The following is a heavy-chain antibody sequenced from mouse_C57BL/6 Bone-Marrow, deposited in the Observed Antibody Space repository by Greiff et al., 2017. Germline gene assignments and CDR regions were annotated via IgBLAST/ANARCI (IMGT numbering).Heavy chain of an antibody. D-gene: IGHD1-1*01. CDR1: GYTLTDYY. V-gene: IGHV1-26*01. CDR3: ARGNYYGSSQPYAMDY. Sequence: EVQLQQSGPELVKPGASVKISCKSSGYTLTDYYMNWVKQSHGKSLSWICDIIPNNGGSSYNQKFKGKATLTVDKSSSTAYMELRSLTSEDSAVYYCARGNYYGSSQPYAMDYWGQGTSVTVSS. J-gene: IGHJ4*01. CDR2: IIPNNGGS.